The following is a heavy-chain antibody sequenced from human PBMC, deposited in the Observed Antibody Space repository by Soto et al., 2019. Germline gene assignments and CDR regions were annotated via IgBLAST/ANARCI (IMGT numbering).Heavy chain of an antibody. Sequence: XAVKVSSKASGYPFTGYYMHWGRQAPGQGLEWMGWINPNSGGTNYAQKFQGRVTMTRDTSISTAYMELSRLRSDDTAVYYCARELITGTTRGDAFDIWGQGTMVTVPS. D-gene: IGHD1-7*01. J-gene: IGHJ3*02. V-gene: IGHV1-2*02. CDR1: GYPFTGYY. CDR3: ARELITGTTRGDAFDI. CDR2: INPNSGGT.